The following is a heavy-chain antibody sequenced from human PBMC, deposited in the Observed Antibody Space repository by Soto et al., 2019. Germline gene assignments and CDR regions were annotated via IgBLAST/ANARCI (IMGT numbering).Heavy chain of an antibody. V-gene: IGHV3-30*18. Sequence: PGGSLRLSCAASGFTFDDYAMHWVRQAPGKGLEWVAVISYDGSNKYYADFVKGRFTISRDNSKNTLYLQMNSLRAEDTAVYYWAKGVKWLLWYYYGMDVWGHGTTVTVSS. CDR3: AKGVKWLLWYYYGMDV. D-gene: IGHD3-22*01. J-gene: IGHJ6*02. CDR2: ISYDGSNK. CDR1: GFTFDDYA.